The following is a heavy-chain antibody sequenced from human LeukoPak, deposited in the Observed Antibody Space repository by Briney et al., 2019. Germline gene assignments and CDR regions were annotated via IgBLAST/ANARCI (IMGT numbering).Heavy chain of an antibody. D-gene: IGHD6-6*01. Sequence: GGSLRLSCVVSGFTVSNYYMSWVRQAPGKGLEWVSAISGSGGSTYYADSVKGRFTISRDNSKNTLYLQLNSLRAEDTAVYYCAKGSSSSSGRPDCWGQGTLVTVSS. CDR1: GFTVSNYY. V-gene: IGHV3-23*01. CDR2: ISGSGGST. CDR3: AKGSSSSSGRPDC. J-gene: IGHJ4*02.